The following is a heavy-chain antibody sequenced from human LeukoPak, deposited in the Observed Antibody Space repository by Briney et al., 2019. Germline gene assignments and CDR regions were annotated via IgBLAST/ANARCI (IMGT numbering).Heavy chain of an antibody. Sequence: GGSLRLSCATSGFGFREKWMSWDRQAPGKGLEWLGRIKSKRDGGARDYAPHVRGRFTISRDDSENTLYLVTTGLKTEDTGVYYCTTDPRDWGQGTAVIVYS. CDR1: GFGFREKW. J-gene: IGHJ4*02. CDR2: IKSKRDGGAR. V-gene: IGHV3-15*01. CDR3: TTDPRD.